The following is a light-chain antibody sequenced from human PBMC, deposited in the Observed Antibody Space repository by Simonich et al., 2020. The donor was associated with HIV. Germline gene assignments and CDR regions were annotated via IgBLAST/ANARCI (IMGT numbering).Light chain of an antibody. CDR2: WAS. J-gene: IGKJ2*01. V-gene: IGKV4-1*01. CDR3: QQYYSTPYT. CDR1: QSVLYNSNNKNY. Sequence: DIVMTQSPDSLAVSLGERATINCKSSQSVLYNSNNKNYFTWYQQKPGQPHKLLIYWASTRESGVPDRFSGSGSGTDFTLTISSLQAEDVAVYYCQQYYSTPYTFGQGTKLEIK.